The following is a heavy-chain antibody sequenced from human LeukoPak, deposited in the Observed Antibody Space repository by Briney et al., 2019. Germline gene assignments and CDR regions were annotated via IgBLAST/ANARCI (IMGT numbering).Heavy chain of an antibody. CDR3: AKDGYYYDSSGYYLCDY. Sequence: GGSLRLSCAASGFTFSSYWMHWVRQAPGKGLVWVSRISTDGSSTSYADSVKGRFTISRDNAKNTLYLQMNSLRAEDTAVYYCAKDGYYYDSSGYYLCDYWGQGTLVTVSS. V-gene: IGHV3-74*01. CDR2: ISTDGSST. CDR1: GFTFSSYW. J-gene: IGHJ4*02. D-gene: IGHD3-22*01.